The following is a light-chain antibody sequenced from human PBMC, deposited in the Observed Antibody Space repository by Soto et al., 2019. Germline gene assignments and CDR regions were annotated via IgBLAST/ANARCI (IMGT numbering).Light chain of an antibody. V-gene: IGKV3-20*01. CDR1: QSVGSNY. J-gene: IGKJ1*01. CDR3: QQYGNSPPT. Sequence: EIVLTQSPGTLSLSPGERATLSCRASQSVGSNYLAWYQQKPGQAPRLLIYGASSRATGIPDRFSGSGSGTDFTLTISRLEPEDFAVYYCQQYGNSPPTFGQGTKVDIK. CDR2: GAS.